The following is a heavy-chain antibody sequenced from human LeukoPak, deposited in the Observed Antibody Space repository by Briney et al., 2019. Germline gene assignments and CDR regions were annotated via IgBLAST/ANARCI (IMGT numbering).Heavy chain of an antibody. J-gene: IGHJ4*02. CDR2: INPNSGGT. Sequence: GASVKVSCKASGYTFTGYHMHWVRQAPGQGLEWMGWINPNSGGTNYAQKFQGRVTMTRDTSISTAYMELSRLRSDDTAVYYCARGVFLNDFWSGTVDYWGQGTLVTVSS. D-gene: IGHD3-3*01. CDR1: GYTFTGYH. CDR3: ARGVFLNDFWSGTVDY. V-gene: IGHV1-2*02.